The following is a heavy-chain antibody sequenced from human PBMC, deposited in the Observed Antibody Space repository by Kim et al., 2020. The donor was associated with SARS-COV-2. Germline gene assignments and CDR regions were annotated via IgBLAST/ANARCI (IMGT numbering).Heavy chain of an antibody. Sequence: ASVKVSCKASGYTFTSYGISWVRQAPGQGLEWMGWISAYNGNTNYAQKLQGRVTMTTDTSTSTAYMELRSLRSDDTAVYYCARVRVDAWSGYYGPTNWFDPWGQGTLVTVSS. J-gene: IGHJ5*02. CDR2: ISAYNGNT. CDR1: GYTFTSYG. D-gene: IGHD3-3*01. CDR3: ARVRVDAWSGYYGPTNWFDP. V-gene: IGHV1-18*01.